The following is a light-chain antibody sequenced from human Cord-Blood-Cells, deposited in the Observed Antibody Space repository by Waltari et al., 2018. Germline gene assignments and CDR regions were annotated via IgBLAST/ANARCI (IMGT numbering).Light chain of an antibody. J-gene: IGKJ2*01. CDR3: QQSYSTPYT. Sequence: IQMTQSPASLSASVGVIVTITCRASQSLSSYLNWYHQKPGKAPKLLIYAASSLQSGVPSRFSGSGSGTDFTLTISSLQPEDFATYYCQQSYSTPYTFGQGTKLEIK. V-gene: IGKV1-39*01. CDR1: QSLSSY. CDR2: AAS.